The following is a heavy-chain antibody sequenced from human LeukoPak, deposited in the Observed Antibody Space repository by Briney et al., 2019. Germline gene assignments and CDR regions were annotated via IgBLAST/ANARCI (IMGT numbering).Heavy chain of an antibody. D-gene: IGHD3-22*01. CDR1: GFILSSFE. V-gene: IGHV3-48*03. CDR3: ARASVDSSSLDAFDM. CDR2: ISCTGRTI. J-gene: IGHJ3*02. Sequence: GGPLRLSCAACGFILSSFELSCLRQAPGEGVNQISYISCTGRTIYYADSLKGRFTISRDNAKNSLYLHMNSPKAEDTAVYYWARASVDSSSLDAFDMWGQGTMVTVSS.